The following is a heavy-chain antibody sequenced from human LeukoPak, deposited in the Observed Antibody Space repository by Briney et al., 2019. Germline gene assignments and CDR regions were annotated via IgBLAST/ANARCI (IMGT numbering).Heavy chain of an antibody. J-gene: IGHJ5*02. Sequence: GGSLRLSCAASGFTFSNAWMSWVRQAPGKGLEWVGRIKSKTDGGTTDYAAPVKGRFTISRDDSKNTLYLQMNSLKTEDTAVYYCRGGEVPPWFDPWGQGTLVTVSS. CDR3: RGGEVPPWFDP. CDR1: GFTFSNAW. D-gene: IGHD3-10*01. V-gene: IGHV3-15*01. CDR2: IKSKTDGGTT.